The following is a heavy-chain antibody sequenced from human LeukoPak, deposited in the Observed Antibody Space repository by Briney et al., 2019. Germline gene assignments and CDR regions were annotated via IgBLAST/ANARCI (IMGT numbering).Heavy chain of an antibody. CDR1: GGSISSSSYY. CDR2: IYYSGST. D-gene: IGHD1-1*01. J-gene: IGHJ4*02. CDR3: ASGNGDFDY. V-gene: IGHV4-39*07. Sequence: PSETLSLTCTVSGGSISSSSYYWGWIRQPPGKGLEWIGSIYYSGSTYYNPSLKSRVTISVDTSKNQFSLKLSSVTAADTAVYYCASGNGDFDYWGQGTLVTVSS.